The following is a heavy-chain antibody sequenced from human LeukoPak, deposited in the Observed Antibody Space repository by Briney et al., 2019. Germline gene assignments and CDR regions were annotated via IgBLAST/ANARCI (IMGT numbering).Heavy chain of an antibody. Sequence: GGSLRLSCAASGFTFSSYAMSWVRQAPGKGRAWVSAISGSGGSTYYADSVKGRFTISRDNSKNTLYPQMNSLRAEDTAVYYCAKDPSQLRYLDWLLPRWGQGTLVTVSS. J-gene: IGHJ4*02. CDR3: AKDPSQLRYLDWLLPR. CDR2: ISGSGGST. CDR1: GFTFSSYA. V-gene: IGHV3-23*01. D-gene: IGHD3-9*01.